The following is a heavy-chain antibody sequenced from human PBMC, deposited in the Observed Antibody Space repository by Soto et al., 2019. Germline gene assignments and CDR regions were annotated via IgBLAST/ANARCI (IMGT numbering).Heavy chain of an antibody. D-gene: IGHD3-10*01. CDR2: IWYDGSNK. CDR1: GFTFSSYG. J-gene: IGHJ5*02. Sequence: QVQLVESGGGVVQPGRSLRLSCAASGFTFSSYGMHWVRQAPGKGLEWVAVIWYDGSNKYYADSVKGRFTISRDNSKNTLYLQMNSLRAEDTAVYYCARDRVLWFGESNWFDPWGQGTLVTVSS. CDR3: ARDRVLWFGESNWFDP. V-gene: IGHV3-33*01.